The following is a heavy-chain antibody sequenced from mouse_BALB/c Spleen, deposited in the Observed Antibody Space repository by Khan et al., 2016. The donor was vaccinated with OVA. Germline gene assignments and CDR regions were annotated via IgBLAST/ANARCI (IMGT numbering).Heavy chain of an antibody. D-gene: IGHD2-10*01. J-gene: IGHJ4*01. CDR2: IWSDGST. Sequence: QVQLKQSGPGLVAPSQSLSITCTISGFSLTNYGVHWVRQPPGKGLEWLVGIWSDGSTTYNSALKSRLTISKDNSTSQVFLKMNSLQTDDTAMYFCARQPYDRNNIMDYWGQGTSVTVSS. CDR3: ARQPYDRNNIMDY. CDR1: GFSLTNYG. V-gene: IGHV2-6-1*01.